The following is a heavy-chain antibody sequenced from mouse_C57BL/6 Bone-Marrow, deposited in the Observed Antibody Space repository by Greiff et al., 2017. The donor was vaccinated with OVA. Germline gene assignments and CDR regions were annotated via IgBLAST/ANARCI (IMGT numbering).Heavy chain of an antibody. CDR3: ARGRIYYGSSSWYFDV. J-gene: IGHJ1*03. CDR2: INPSTGGT. CDR1: GYSFTGYY. Sequence: EVQLQQSGPELVKPGASVKISCKASGYSFTGYYMNWVKQSPEKSLEWIGEINPSTGGTTYNQKFKAKATLTVDKSSSTAYMQLKSLTSEDSAVYYCARGRIYYGSSSWYFDVWGTGTTVTVSS. V-gene: IGHV1-42*01. D-gene: IGHD1-1*01.